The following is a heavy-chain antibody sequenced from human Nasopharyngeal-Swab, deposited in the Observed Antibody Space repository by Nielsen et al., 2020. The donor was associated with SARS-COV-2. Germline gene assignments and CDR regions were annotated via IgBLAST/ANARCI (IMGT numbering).Heavy chain of an antibody. CDR3: VRPRYCSAASCDRHSGVGLFDY. J-gene: IGHJ4*02. D-gene: IGHD2-8*02. CDR1: GYTLTELF. Sequence: ASVKVSCKVSGYTLTELFMHWVRQAPGKGLEGMGGFDPEDGETIYAQKFQGRVTMTRDTSITTAYMELSSLRSEDTAVYYCVRPRYCSAASCDRHSGVGLFDYWGQGTLVTVSS. V-gene: IGHV1-24*01. CDR2: FDPEDGET.